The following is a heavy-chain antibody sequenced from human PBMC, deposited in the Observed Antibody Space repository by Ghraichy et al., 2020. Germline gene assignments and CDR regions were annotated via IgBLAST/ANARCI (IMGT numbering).Heavy chain of an antibody. CDR2: IYYSGST. V-gene: IGHV4-59*01. D-gene: IGHD6-6*01. CDR3: ARSELVPYYYYYMDV. J-gene: IGHJ6*03. Sequence: SETLSLTCTVSGGSISSYYWTWIRQPPGKGLEWIGYIYYSGSTNYNPSLKSRVTISVDTSKNQFSLKLNSVTAADTAGYYCARSELVPYYYYYMDVWGKGTTVTVSS. CDR1: GGSISSYY.